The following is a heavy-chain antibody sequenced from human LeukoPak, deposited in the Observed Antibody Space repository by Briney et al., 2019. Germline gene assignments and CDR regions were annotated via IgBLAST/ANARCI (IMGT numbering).Heavy chain of an antibody. CDR2: IRYDGSNK. CDR3: AKESLILWFGGFDY. V-gene: IGHV3-30*02. D-gene: IGHD3-10*01. J-gene: IGHJ4*02. Sequence: PGGSLRLSCAASGFTFSSYAMHWVRQAPGKGLEWVAFIRYDGSNKYYADSVKGRFTISRDNSKNTLYLQMNSLRAEDAAVYYCAKESLILWFGGFDYWGQGTLVTVSS. CDR1: GFTFSSYA.